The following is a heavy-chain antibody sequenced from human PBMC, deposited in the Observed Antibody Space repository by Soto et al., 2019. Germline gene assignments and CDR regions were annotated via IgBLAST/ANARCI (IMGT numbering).Heavy chain of an antibody. Sequence: PSETLSLTCTVSGGSISSYYWSWIRQPPGKGLEWIGYIYYSGSTNYNPSLKSRVTISVDTSKNQFSLKLSSVTAADTAVYYCARGGYNWNFYRFDPWGQGTLVTVSS. V-gene: IGHV4-59*01. CDR3: ARGGYNWNFYRFDP. J-gene: IGHJ5*02. CDR1: GGSISSYY. CDR2: IYYSGST. D-gene: IGHD1-7*01.